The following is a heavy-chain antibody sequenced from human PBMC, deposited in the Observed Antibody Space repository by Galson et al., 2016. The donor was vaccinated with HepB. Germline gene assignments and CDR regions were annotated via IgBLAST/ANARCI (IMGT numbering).Heavy chain of an antibody. V-gene: IGHV3-74*01. CDR3: AREWQQHFYYYYGLDV. Sequence: SLRLSCAASGFNFSGYWMHWVRQAPGKGLVWVSRINTDGSSLSHADAVKGRFTISRDQAKNTVYLQMNSLRDEDTAVYYCAREWQQHFYYYYGLDVWGHGTTVTVSS. J-gene: IGHJ6*02. CDR1: GFNFSGYW. D-gene: IGHD6-13*01. CDR2: INTDGSSL.